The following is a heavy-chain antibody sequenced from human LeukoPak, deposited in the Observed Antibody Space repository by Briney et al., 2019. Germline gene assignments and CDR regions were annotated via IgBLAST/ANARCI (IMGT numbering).Heavy chain of an antibody. V-gene: IGHV4-59*12. CDR1: GGSISSYY. Sequence: SETLSLTCTVSGGSISSYYWSWIRQPPGKGLEWIGYIYYSGSTNYNPSLKSRVTISLDTAKNQFSLKLSSVTAADTAVYYCAREGRVMVRGVIITSPYFDYWGQGTLVTVSS. D-gene: IGHD3-10*01. J-gene: IGHJ4*02. CDR3: AREGRVMVRGVIITSPYFDY. CDR2: IYYSGST.